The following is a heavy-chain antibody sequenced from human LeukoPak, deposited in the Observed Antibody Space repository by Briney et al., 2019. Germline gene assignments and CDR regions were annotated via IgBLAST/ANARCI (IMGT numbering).Heavy chain of an antibody. D-gene: IGHD2-15*01. V-gene: IGHV1-69*13. CDR3: AKDMGWSYDAFDI. CDR1: GGTFSSYA. CDR2: IIPIFGTA. Sequence: SVKVSCKASGGTFSSYAISWVRQAPGQGLEWMGGIIPIFGTANYAQKFQGRVTITADESTSTAYMELNSLRAEDTALYYCAKDMGWSYDAFDIWGQGTMVTVSS. J-gene: IGHJ3*02.